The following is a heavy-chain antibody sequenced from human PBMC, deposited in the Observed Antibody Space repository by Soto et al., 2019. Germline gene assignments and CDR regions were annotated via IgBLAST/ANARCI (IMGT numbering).Heavy chain of an antibody. J-gene: IGHJ4*02. D-gene: IGHD6-19*01. Sequence: SETLSLTCTVPGGSISSYYWSWIRQPPGKGLERIGYIYYSGSTNYNPSLKSRVTISVDTSKNQFSLKLSSVTAADTAVYYCARGRYSSGWYGAFDYWGQGTLVTVS. V-gene: IGHV4-59*01. CDR2: IYYSGST. CDR1: GGSISSYY. CDR3: ARGRYSSGWYGAFDY.